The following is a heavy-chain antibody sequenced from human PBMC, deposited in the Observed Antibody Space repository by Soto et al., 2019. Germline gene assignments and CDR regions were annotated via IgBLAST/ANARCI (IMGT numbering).Heavy chain of an antibody. Sequence: QVQLVQSGSEVTKPGSSVRVSCKTSGGTFSIYTISWVRQAPGQGLEWMGRVLPFLDITSYSQRFQGRVTITANRSTTTADMELSSLRSEDTAVYYCARDRDNSNWPNFDSWGQGTLVTVSS. V-gene: IGHV1-69*02. CDR1: GGTFSIYT. CDR2: VLPFLDIT. D-gene: IGHD6-13*01. J-gene: IGHJ4*02. CDR3: ARDRDNSNWPNFDS.